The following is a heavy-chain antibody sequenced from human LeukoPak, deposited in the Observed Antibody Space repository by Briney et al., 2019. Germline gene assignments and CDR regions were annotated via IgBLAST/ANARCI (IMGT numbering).Heavy chain of an antibody. CDR3: ARLSWNYSNVFDY. CDR1: GFTFSSFN. V-gene: IGHV3-21*01. J-gene: IGHJ4*02. D-gene: IGHD1-7*01. CDR2: ISSSSSYI. Sequence: GGSLRLSCAASGFTFSSFNMNWVRQAPGKGLEWVSSISSSSSYIYYADSVKGRFTISRDNAKNSLYLQMNSLRAEDTAVYYCARLSWNYSNVFDYWGQGTLVTVSS.